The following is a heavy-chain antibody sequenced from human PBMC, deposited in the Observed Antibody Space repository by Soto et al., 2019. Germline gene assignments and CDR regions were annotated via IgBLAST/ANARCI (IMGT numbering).Heavy chain of an antibody. V-gene: IGHV2-5*01. Sequence: SGPTLVNPTETLTLTCTFSGFSLSTRGMGVAWIRQPPGRALEWLALIYWNDDPRYSPSLKSRLTITKDTTKNQVVLTMTNMDPVDTATYYCAQRTPDYGMDVCGQGTMVTVSS. CDR2: IYWNDDP. J-gene: IGHJ6*02. CDR1: GFSLSTRGMG. CDR3: AQRTPDYGMDV.